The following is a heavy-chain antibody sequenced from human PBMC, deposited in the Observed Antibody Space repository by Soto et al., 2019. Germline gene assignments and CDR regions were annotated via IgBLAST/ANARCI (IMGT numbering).Heavy chain of an antibody. CDR3: AKGSSSVYYYYYGMGV. D-gene: IGHD6-6*01. Sequence: GGSLRLSCAASGFNFKAYGMHWVRQAPSKGLEWVTVMSFDGSHKYYADSVKGRFTISRDNSENTLYLQMNSLRPEDTAVYYCAKGSSSVYYYYYGMGVWGQGTTVTVSS. CDR1: GFNFKAYG. CDR2: MSFDGSHK. J-gene: IGHJ6*02. V-gene: IGHV3-30*18.